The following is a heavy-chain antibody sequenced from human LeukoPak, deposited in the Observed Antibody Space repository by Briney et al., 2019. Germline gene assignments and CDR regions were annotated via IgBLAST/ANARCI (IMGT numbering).Heavy chain of an antibody. J-gene: IGHJ4*02. V-gene: IGHV4-39*01. CDR2: IYYSGST. Sequence: SETLSLTCTVSGGSISSSSYYWGWIRQPPGKGLEWIGSIYYSGSTYYNPSLKSRVTISVDTSKNQFSLKLSSVTAADTAVYYCARRLIAAAADLYYFDHWGQGTLVTVSS. CDR3: ARRLIAAAADLYYFDH. CDR1: GGSISSSSYY. D-gene: IGHD6-13*01.